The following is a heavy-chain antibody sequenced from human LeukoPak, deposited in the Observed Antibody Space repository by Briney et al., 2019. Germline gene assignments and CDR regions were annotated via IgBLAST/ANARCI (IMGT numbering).Heavy chain of an antibody. D-gene: IGHD2-2*01. CDR3: ARLGYCSSTSCFCFGLYYYYYYMDV. Sequence: SETLSLTXTVSGGSISSSSYYWGRIGQPPGKGLEWIGSIYYSGSTYYNPSLKSRVTISVDTSKNQFSLKLSSVTAADTAVYYCARLGYCSSTSCFCFGLYYYYYYMDVWGKGTTVTVSS. J-gene: IGHJ6*03. V-gene: IGHV4-39*01. CDR1: GGSISSSSYY. CDR2: IYYSGST.